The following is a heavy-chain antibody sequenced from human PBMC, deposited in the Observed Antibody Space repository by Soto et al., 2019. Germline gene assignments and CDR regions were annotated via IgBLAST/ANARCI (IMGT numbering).Heavy chain of an antibody. V-gene: IGHV3-23*01. CDR1: GFTFSSYA. Sequence: GGSLRLSCAASGFTFSSYAMSWVRQAPGKGLEWVSAISGSGGSTYYADSVKGRFTISRDNSKNTLYLQMNSLRAEDTAVYYCAKGRQTRGIAAAGTRWFDPWGQGTLVTVSS. CDR3: AKGRQTRGIAAAGTRWFDP. D-gene: IGHD6-13*01. CDR2: ISGSGGST. J-gene: IGHJ5*02.